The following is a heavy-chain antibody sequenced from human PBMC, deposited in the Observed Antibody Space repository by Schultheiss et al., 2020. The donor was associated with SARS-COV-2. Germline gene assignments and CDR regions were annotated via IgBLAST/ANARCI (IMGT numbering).Heavy chain of an antibody. Sequence: GGSLRLSCAASGFTFSSYAMSWVRQAPGKGLEWVSAISGSGGSTYYADSVKGRFTISRDNSKNTLYLQMNSLRAEDTAVYYCAKDHRSRVGGYYLGWFDTWGQGALVTVSS. V-gene: IGHV3-23*01. J-gene: IGHJ5*02. CDR3: AKDHRSRVGGYYLGWFDT. CDR2: ISGSGGST. CDR1: GFTFSSYA. D-gene: IGHD3-3*01.